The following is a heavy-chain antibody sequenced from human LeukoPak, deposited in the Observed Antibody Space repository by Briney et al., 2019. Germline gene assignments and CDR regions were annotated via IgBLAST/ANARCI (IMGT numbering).Heavy chain of an antibody. V-gene: IGHV3-21*01. CDR1: GFSFRSYS. CDR3: ARDYYSWELLGNAFDT. CDR2: ISSSSSNI. J-gene: IGHJ3*02. D-gene: IGHD1-26*01. Sequence: GGSLRLSCVASGFSFRSYSMNWVRQAPGKGLEWVSSISSSSSNIYQADSVKGRFTISRDNAKNSLYLQMNSLRAEDTAVYYCARDYYSWELLGNAFDTWGQGTMVTVSS.